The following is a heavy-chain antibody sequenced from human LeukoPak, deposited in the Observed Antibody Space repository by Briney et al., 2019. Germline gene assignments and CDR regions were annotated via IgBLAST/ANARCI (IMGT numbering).Heavy chain of an antibody. Sequence: ASVKVSCKASGGTFSSYAISWVRQAPGQGLEWMGGIIPIFGTANYAQKFQGRVTITADESTSTAYMELSSLRSEDTAVYYCARRRCSGGSCYPVSNYYYYYYMDVWGKGTRSPSP. CDR1: GGTFSSYA. CDR2: IIPIFGTA. CDR3: ARRRCSGGSCYPVSNYYYYYYMDV. J-gene: IGHJ6*03. D-gene: IGHD2-15*01. V-gene: IGHV1-69*13.